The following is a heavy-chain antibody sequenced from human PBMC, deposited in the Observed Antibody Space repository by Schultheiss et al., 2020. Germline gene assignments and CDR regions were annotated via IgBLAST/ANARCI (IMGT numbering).Heavy chain of an antibody. CDR3: ARHAKIRIATSGTVYYYPMDV. CDR2: IYDSGTT. CDR1: GGSISSYY. V-gene: IGHV4-59*08. D-gene: IGHD6-13*01. J-gene: IGHJ6*02. Sequence: SETLSLTCTVSGGSISSYYWSWIRQPPGKGLEWIAYIYDSGTTNYNPSLKSRITISIDTSKNWVSLRLSSVTAADTAIYYCARHAKIRIATSGTVYYYPMDVWGQGTTVTVS.